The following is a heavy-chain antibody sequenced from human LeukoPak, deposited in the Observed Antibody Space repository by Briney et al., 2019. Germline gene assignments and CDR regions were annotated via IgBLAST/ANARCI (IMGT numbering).Heavy chain of an antibody. Sequence: NPSETLSLTCTVSGGSIGNYYWSWMRQRPGKGLEWLGYVYYSGSTTYNPSLKSRVNISVDTSKNQFSLKLSSVTAADTAVYYCARDCMTYYYDSSGLNWFDPWGQGTLVTVSS. CDR3: ARDCMTYYYDSSGLNWFDP. CDR1: GGSIGNYY. J-gene: IGHJ5*02. D-gene: IGHD3-22*01. V-gene: IGHV4-59*12. CDR2: VYYSGST.